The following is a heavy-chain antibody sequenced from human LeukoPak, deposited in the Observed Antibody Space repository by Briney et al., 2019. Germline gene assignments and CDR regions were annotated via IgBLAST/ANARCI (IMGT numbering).Heavy chain of an antibody. J-gene: IGHJ6*02. D-gene: IGHD2-2*01. Sequence: PGGSLRLSCAASGFTFDDYAMHWVRQAPGKGLERVSLISGDGGSTYYADSVKGRFTISRDNSKNSLYLQMNSLRTEDTALYYCAKDLGYCSSTSCYSGMDVWGQGTTVTVSS. CDR2: ISGDGGST. V-gene: IGHV3-43*02. CDR3: AKDLGYCSSTSCYSGMDV. CDR1: GFTFDDYA.